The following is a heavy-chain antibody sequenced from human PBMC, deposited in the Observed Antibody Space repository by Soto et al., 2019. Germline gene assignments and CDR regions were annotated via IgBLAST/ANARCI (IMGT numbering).Heavy chain of an antibody. V-gene: IGHV4-31*11. CDR2: IYYSGRT. Sequence: PSETLSLTCAVSCDSVTSGAYYWSWIRQHPGKGLEWIGYIYYSGRTYYNPSLKSRLTISLDTSKDQFSLKLNSVTAADTAVYYCARGSRHSSSYSGSSFDPWGQGTLVTVSS. CDR1: CDSVTSGAYY. D-gene: IGHD6-13*01. CDR3: ARGSRHSSSYSGSSFDP. J-gene: IGHJ5*02.